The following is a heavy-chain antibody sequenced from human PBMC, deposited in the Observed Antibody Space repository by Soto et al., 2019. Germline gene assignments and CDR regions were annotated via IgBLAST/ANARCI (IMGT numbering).Heavy chain of an antibody. CDR3: AKDFVRAFDV. CDR1: GFTFSSYA. Sequence: EVLLLESGGGLVQPGGSLRLSCVASGFTFSSYAMTWVRQAPGKGLEWVSTISLSGGSTYYADSVEGRFTISRDNSKNTLFLQMNSLSAEDTAVYYCAKDFVRAFDVWGQGTMVTVSS. V-gene: IGHV3-23*01. CDR2: ISLSGGST. J-gene: IGHJ3*01.